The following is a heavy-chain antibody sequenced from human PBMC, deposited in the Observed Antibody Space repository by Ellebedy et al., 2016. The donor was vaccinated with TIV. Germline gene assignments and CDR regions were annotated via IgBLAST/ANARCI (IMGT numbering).Heavy chain of an antibody. D-gene: IGHD6-6*01. J-gene: IGHJ2*01. CDR3: GLAALPDKIFDL. CDR1: GGSISSHNW. CDR2: IYHSGAT. Sequence: MPGGSLRLSCAVSGGSISSHNWWTWVRQPPGKGLEWIGEIYHSGATGYNPSLKSRVTVSVDKSKNQFSLNLSSVTAADTAVYYCGLAALPDKIFDLWGRGTLVTVSS. V-gene: IGHV4-4*02.